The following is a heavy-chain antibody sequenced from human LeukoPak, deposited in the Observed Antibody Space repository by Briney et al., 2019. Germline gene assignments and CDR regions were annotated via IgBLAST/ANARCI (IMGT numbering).Heavy chain of an antibody. CDR2: INSDGSST. V-gene: IGHV3-74*01. CDR1: GFSFSSYC. CDR3: AREDCSSTRCYRGYDY. Sequence: PGGTLRLSCAASGFSFSSYCMYWGRQAPGKGLVWLSRINSDGSSTSYAESLKSRFTISRDNAKNTLYLKMNSLRAEDTAVYYCAREDCSSTRCYRGYDYWGQGTLVTVSS. D-gene: IGHD2-2*02. J-gene: IGHJ4*02.